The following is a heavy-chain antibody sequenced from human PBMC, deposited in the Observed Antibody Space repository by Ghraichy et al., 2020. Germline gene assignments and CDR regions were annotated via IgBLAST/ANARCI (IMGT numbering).Heavy chain of an antibody. Sequence: GGSLRLSCAASGFTFSSYAMHWVRQAPGKGLEWVAVISYDGSNKYYADSVKGRFTISRDNSKNTLYLQMNSLRAEDTAVYYCARDRQVYGFGELSSFVDWGQGTLVTVSS. CDR2: ISYDGSNK. CDR3: ARDRQVYGFGELSSFVD. J-gene: IGHJ4*02. V-gene: IGHV3-30-3*01. D-gene: IGHD3-10*01. CDR1: GFTFSSYA.